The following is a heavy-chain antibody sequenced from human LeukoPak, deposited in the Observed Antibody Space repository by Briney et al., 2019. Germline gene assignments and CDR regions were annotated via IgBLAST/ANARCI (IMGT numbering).Heavy chain of an antibody. D-gene: IGHD3-3*01. Sequence: GGSLRLSCEAFGFTFRNHWMAWVRQAPGKGLEWVAHINGDGSEKSYVDSVKGRFTISRDNTKNSLYLQMNSLRAEDTAVYYCAKLTYDGQTNYWGQGTLVTVSS. CDR2: INGDGSEK. CDR3: AKLTYDGQTNY. J-gene: IGHJ4*02. V-gene: IGHV3-7*01. CDR1: GFTFRNHW.